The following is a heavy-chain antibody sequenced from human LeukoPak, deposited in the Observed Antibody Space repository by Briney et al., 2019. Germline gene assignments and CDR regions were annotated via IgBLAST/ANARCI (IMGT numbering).Heavy chain of an antibody. Sequence: LETLSLTCTVSGGSISGSSYYWGWIRQPPGKGLEWIGSIYYSGSTYYNPSLKSRVTISVDTSKNQFSLKLNSVTATDTAVYYCAKGKHNGWFTGFFDPWDQGILVTVSS. D-gene: IGHD6-19*01. CDR1: GGSISGSSYY. CDR3: AKGKHNGWFTGFFDP. CDR2: IYYSGST. J-gene: IGHJ5*02. V-gene: IGHV4-39*02.